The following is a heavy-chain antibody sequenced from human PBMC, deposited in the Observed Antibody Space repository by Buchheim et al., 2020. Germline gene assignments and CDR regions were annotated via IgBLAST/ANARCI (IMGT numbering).Heavy chain of an antibody. Sequence: QLQLQESGPGLVKPSETLSLTCTVSGGSISSSSYYWGWTRQPPGKGLEWIGSIYYSGSTYYNPSLKSRVTISVDTSKNQFSLKLSSVTAADTAVYYCASPYCSGGSCYFDYWGQGTL. CDR2: IYYSGST. D-gene: IGHD2-15*01. V-gene: IGHV4-39*01. CDR3: ASPYCSGGSCYFDY. CDR1: GGSISSSSYY. J-gene: IGHJ4*02.